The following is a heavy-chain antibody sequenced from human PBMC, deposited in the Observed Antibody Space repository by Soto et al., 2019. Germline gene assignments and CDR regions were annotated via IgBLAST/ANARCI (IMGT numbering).Heavy chain of an antibody. J-gene: IGHJ4*02. CDR2: VIPIFNTA. Sequence: QVQLVQSGAEVKKPGSSVKVTCKASGGTFSSNSISWVRQAPGQGLEWMGGVIPIFNTAKYAQKFQGRVTITADKSTNTSYMELRSLTSEDTAVYYCAKDRGLCGHEKWGQGTRVNVSA. CDR1: GGTFSSNS. D-gene: IGHD2-8*01. CDR3: AKDRGLCGHEK. V-gene: IGHV1-69*14.